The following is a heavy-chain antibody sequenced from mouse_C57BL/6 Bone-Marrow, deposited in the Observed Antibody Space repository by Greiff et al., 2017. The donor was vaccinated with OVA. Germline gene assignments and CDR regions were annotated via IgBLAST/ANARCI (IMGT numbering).Heavy chain of an antibody. CDR2: ISSGSSTI. D-gene: IGHD2-3*01. Sequence: EVQLVESGGGLVKPGGSLKLSCAASGFTFSDYGMHWVRQAPEKGLEWVAYISSGSSTIYYADTVQGRFTISRDNAKNTLFLQMTSLRSEDTAMYYCARRWLLQGYYAMDYWGQGTSVTVSS. J-gene: IGHJ4*01. CDR3: ARRWLLQGYYAMDY. CDR1: GFTFSDYG. V-gene: IGHV5-17*01.